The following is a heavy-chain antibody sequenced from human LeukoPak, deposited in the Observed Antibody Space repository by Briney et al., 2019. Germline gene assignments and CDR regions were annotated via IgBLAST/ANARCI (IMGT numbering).Heavy chain of an antibody. Sequence: PSETLSLTCTVSGGSISSGDYYWSWIRQPPGKGLEWIGYIYHSGSTHYNPSLKSRVTISIDTSKNQFSLDLSSVTAADTAVYYCARDQGGDSYGYALFWPMDVWGKGTTVTVSS. CDR2: IYHSGST. CDR3: ARDQGGDSYGYALFWPMDV. V-gene: IGHV4-30-4*08. CDR1: GGSISSGDYY. J-gene: IGHJ6*04. D-gene: IGHD5-18*01.